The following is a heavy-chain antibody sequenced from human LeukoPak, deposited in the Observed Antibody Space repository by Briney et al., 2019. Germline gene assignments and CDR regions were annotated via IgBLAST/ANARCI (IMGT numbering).Heavy chain of an antibody. CDR3: ARDSRVNYDSSGYYYVWAYFDY. V-gene: IGHV3-66*01. J-gene: IGHJ4*02. Sequence: GGSLRLSCAASGFTVSSNYMSWVRQAPGKGLEWVSVIYGGGSTYYADSVKGRFTISRDNSKNTIYLQMNSLRVEDTAVYYCARDSRVNYDSSGYYYVWAYFDYWGQGTLVTVSS. CDR2: IYGGGST. CDR1: GFTVSSNY. D-gene: IGHD3-22*01.